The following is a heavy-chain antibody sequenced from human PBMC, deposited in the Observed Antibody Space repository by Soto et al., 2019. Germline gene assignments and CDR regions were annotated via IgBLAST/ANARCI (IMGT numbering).Heavy chain of an antibody. Sequence: QVQMVESGGGVVQPGKSLRLSCAASGFTLSSFAMHWVRQAPGKGLEWVAVTSSDGSKEYYADSVKGRFTISRDNSKNTLYLQMNSLRPDDTAVVYCARAEYTSGWYFMGIGYWGQGTLVTVSS. CDR2: TSSDGSKE. J-gene: IGHJ4*02. D-gene: IGHD6-19*01. V-gene: IGHV3-30*04. CDR3: ARAEYTSGWYFMGIGY. CDR1: GFTLSSFA.